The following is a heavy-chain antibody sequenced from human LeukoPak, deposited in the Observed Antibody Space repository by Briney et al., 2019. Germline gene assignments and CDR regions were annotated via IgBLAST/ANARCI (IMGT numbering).Heavy chain of an antibody. V-gene: IGHV3-23*01. J-gene: IGHJ4*02. D-gene: IGHD6-19*01. CDR1: GFTFSTYA. CDR2: ITIGGDGT. Sequence: GGSLRLSCTASGFTFSTYALTWVRQAPGKGLEWVSSITIGGDGTYFADSVKGRFTISRDNAKNTLDLQMNSLRAEDTAVYYCARQRSGWTYDYWGQGTLVTVSS. CDR3: ARQRSGWTYDY.